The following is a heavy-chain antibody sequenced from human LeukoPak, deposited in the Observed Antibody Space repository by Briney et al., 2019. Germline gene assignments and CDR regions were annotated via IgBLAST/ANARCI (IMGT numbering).Heavy chain of an antibody. J-gene: IGHJ4*02. D-gene: IGHD4-17*01. CDR2: IHYTGTT. Sequence: SETLSLTCTVSGGSISSGSDYFWDWIRHPPGKGLEWIGDIHYTGTTDYNPSLKSRVTISVDTSRNQFSLKLTSVTATDAAVYYWARHGRQGDYSYWGQGTLVTVSS. V-gene: IGHV4-39*01. CDR1: GGSISSGSDYF. CDR3: ARHGRQGDYSY.